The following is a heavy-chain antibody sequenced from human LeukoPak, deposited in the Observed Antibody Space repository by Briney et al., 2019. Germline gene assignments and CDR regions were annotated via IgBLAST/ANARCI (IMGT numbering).Heavy chain of an antibody. J-gene: IGHJ6*02. Sequence: ASVKVSCKASGYTFTSYDINWVRQATGQGLEWMGWINPNSGNTGYAQKFQGRVTMTRNTSISTAYMELSSLRSEDTAVYYCARGGDYGDYLSYYYYYGMDVWGQGTTVTVSS. D-gene: IGHD4-17*01. CDR2: INPNSGNT. CDR3: ARGGDYGDYLSYYYYYGMDV. CDR1: GYTFTSYD. V-gene: IGHV1-8*01.